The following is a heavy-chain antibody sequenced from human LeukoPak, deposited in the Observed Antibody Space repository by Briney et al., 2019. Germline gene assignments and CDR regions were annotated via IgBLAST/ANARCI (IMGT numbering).Heavy chain of an antibody. D-gene: IGHD3-22*01. CDR2: IYNSGST. CDR3: ARLPLYYYDSSGYYRAFDY. J-gene: IGHJ4*02. V-gene: IGHV4-61*02. CDR1: GGSISSGSYY. Sequence: SQTLSLTCTVSGGSISSGSYYWSWIRQPAGKGLEWIGRIYNSGSTNYNPSLKSRVTISVDTSKNQFSLKLSSVTAADTAVYYCARLPLYYYDSSGYYRAFDYWGQGTLVTVSS.